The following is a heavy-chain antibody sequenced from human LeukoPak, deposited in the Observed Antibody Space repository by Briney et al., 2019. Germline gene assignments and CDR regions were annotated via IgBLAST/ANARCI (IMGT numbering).Heavy chain of an antibody. CDR1: GFTFTDYS. D-gene: IGHD3-9*01. J-gene: IGHJ4*02. CDR2: LGRSGENR. V-gene: IGHV3-23*01. CDR3: AKTITYYDTLTGFVAAPAFDS. Sequence: PGGSLRLSCAASGFTFTDYSMSWVRQAPGKGLEWVSGLGRSGENRYYATSVKGRFTISRDTSKNTLYLQMNSLSAEDTALYYCAKTITYYDTLTGFVAAPAFDSWGQGALVTVSS.